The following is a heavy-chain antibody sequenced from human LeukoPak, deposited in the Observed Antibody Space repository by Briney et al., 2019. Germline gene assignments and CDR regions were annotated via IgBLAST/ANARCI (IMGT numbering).Heavy chain of an antibody. Sequence: TGGSLRPSCAASGFTFSSYGMHWVRQAPGKGLEWVAVIWYDGSNKYYADSVKGRFTISRDNSKNTLYLQMNSLRAEDTAVYYCAKTAGRHSGYDLDYWGQGTLVTVSS. CDR1: GFTFSSYG. CDR2: IWYDGSNK. D-gene: IGHD5-12*01. J-gene: IGHJ4*02. CDR3: AKTAGRHSGYDLDY. V-gene: IGHV3-33*06.